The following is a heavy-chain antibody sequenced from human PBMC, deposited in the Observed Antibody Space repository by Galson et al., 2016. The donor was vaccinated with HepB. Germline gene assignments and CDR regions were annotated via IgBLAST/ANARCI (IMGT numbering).Heavy chain of an antibody. J-gene: IGHJ4*02. V-gene: IGHV3-33*01. CDR3: ARAPPGQLAGFDF. CDR1: GFTFSSYA. Sequence: SLRLSCAASGFTFSSYAMHWVRQAPGKGLEWVAVIWYDGSNKYYADSVKGRFTISRDNSKNMLYLQMNSLRAEDTAVYYCARAPPGQLAGFDFWGQGTLVIVSS. CDR2: IWYDGSNK. D-gene: IGHD6-13*01.